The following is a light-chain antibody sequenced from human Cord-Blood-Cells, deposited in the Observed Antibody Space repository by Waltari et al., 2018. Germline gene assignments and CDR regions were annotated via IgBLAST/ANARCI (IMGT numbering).Light chain of an antibody. CDR2: EGS. J-gene: IGLJ3*02. V-gene: IGLV2-23*01. CDR1: SSDFVSYNL. CDR3: CSYAGSSTWV. Sequence: QSALTQPASVSGSPGQSITISSTGTSSDFVSYNLFNWYKQHPGKAPKLMIYEGSNRPSGVSNRFSGSKSGNTASLTISGLQAEDEADYYCCSYAGSSTWVFGGVTKLTVL.